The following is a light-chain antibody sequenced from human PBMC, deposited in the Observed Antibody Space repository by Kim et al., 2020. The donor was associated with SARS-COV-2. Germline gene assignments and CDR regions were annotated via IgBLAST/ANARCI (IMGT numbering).Light chain of an antibody. CDR2: ESS. CDR3: QHYGSSWT. Sequence: IVLTQSPGTLSLSPGERATLSCRASQGITNNYLAWYHQKPGQAPRLLIYESSNRAAGIPDRFSGSGSGTDFTLTISSLHPEDFAIYYCQHYGSSWTFGRGTRVDIK. CDR1: QGITNNY. V-gene: IGKV3-20*01. J-gene: IGKJ1*01.